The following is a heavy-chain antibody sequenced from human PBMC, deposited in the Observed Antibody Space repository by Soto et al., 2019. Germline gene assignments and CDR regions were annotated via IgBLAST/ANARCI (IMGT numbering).Heavy chain of an antibody. Sequence: SETLSLTCTVSGGSISSGGYYWSWIRQHPGKGLEWIGYIYYSGSTYYNPSLKSRVTISVDTSKNQFSLKLSSVTAADTAVYYCASSIEAAGDYYYYGLDVWGQGTTVTVSS. CDR3: ASSIEAAGDYYYYGLDV. CDR2: IYYSGST. J-gene: IGHJ6*02. V-gene: IGHV4-31*03. D-gene: IGHD6-13*01. CDR1: GGSISSGGYY.